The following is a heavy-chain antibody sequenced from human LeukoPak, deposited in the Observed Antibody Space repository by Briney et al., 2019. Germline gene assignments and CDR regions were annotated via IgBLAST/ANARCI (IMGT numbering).Heavy chain of an antibody. CDR2: ISGSGGST. CDR1: GFTFSNAW. CDR3: AKGSYSSGWYRFDP. J-gene: IGHJ5*02. Sequence: GGSLRLSCAASGFTFSNAWMSWVRQAPGKGLEWVSAISGSGGSTYYADSVKGRFTISRDNSKNTLYLQMNSLRAEDTAVYYCAKGSYSSGWYRFDPWGQGTLVTVSS. V-gene: IGHV3-23*01. D-gene: IGHD6-19*01.